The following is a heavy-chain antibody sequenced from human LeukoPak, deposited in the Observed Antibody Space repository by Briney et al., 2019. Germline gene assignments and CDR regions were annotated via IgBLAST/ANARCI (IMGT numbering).Heavy chain of an antibody. CDR2: IYYSGST. Sequence: SETLSLTCTVSGGSISSGDYYWSWIRQPPGKGLEWIGYIYYSGSTYYNPSLKSRVTISVDTSKNQFSLKLSSVTAADTAVYYCARDSAYYYDSSGYYSSYNWFDPWGQGTLVTVSS. J-gene: IGHJ5*02. V-gene: IGHV4-30-4*01. CDR3: ARDSAYYYDSSGYYSSYNWFDP. D-gene: IGHD3-22*01. CDR1: GGSISSGDYY.